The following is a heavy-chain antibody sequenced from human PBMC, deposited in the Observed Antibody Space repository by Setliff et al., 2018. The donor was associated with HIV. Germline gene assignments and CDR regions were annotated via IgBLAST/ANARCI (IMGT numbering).Heavy chain of an antibody. CDR2: IYQSGST. V-gene: IGHV4-39*01. CDR3: ARHRAVAGANYFDF. Sequence: SETLSLTCSVSGGSISSRTYYWGWFRQPPGKGLEWIGCIYQSGSTYYNVSLKSRVIISVDTSKNQFSLKLNSVTAADTAIYYCARHRAVAGANYFDFWGQGTLVTVSS. J-gene: IGHJ4*02. CDR1: GGSISSRTYY. D-gene: IGHD6-19*01.